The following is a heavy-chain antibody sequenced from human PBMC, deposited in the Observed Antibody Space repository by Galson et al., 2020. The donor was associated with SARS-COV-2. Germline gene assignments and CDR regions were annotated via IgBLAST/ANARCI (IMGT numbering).Heavy chain of an antibody. CDR1: GFTFSNFG. J-gene: IGHJ3*01. Sequence: GESLKISCAASGFTFSNFGMHWVRQAPGKGLEWLAVISTDGNNKYDADSVKGRFTISRDNSDNTLYLQMNSLRPEDTAVYFCARAGYSSTWTLGDAFDVWGQGTLVTVSS. D-gene: IGHD3-16*02. CDR3: ARAGYSSTWTLGDAFDV. CDR2: ISTDGNNK. V-gene: IGHV3-30*03.